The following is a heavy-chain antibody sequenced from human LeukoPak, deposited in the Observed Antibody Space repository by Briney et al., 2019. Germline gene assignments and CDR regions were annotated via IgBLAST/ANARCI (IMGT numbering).Heavy chain of an antibody. V-gene: IGHV4-34*01. Sequence: PSETLSLTCAVYGGSFSGYYWSWIRQPPGKGLEWIGEINHSGSTNYNPSLKSRVTISVDTSKNQFSLKLISVTAADTAVYYCARGDKSAFDIWGQGTMVTVSS. CDR3: ARGDKSAFDI. D-gene: IGHD2-15*01. CDR2: INHSGST. CDR1: GGSFSGYY. J-gene: IGHJ3*02.